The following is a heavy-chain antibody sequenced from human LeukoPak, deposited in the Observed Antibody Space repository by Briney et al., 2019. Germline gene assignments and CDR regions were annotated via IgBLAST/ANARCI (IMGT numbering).Heavy chain of an antibody. CDR1: GGTFSSYA. CDR2: IIPIFGTA. CDR3: ARDSEMATIIRY. Sequence: GASVKVSCKASGGTFSSYAISWVRQAPGQGLEWMGGIIPIFGTANYAQKFQGRVTITADESTSTAYMELSSLRSEDTAAYYCARDSEMATIIRYWGQGTLVTVSS. J-gene: IGHJ4*02. V-gene: IGHV1-69*01. D-gene: IGHD5-24*01.